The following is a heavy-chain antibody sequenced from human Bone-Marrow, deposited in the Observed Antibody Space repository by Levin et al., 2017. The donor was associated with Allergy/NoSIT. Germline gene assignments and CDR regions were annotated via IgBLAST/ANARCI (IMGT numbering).Heavy chain of an antibody. D-gene: IGHD5-12*01. J-gene: IGHJ4*02. V-gene: IGHV3-30*18. CDR3: AKNGVSVATINPMQD. CDR2: ISYDGSNK. Sequence: GGSLRLSCAASGFTFSSYGMHWVRQAPGKGLEWVAVISYDGSNKYYADSVKGRFTISRDNSKNTLYLQMNSLRAEDTAVYYCAKNGVSVATINPMQDWGQGTLVTVSS. CDR1: GFTFSSYG.